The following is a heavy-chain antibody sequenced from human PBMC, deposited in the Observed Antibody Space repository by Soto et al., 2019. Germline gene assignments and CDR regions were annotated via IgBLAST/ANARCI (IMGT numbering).Heavy chain of an antibody. Sequence: SLRLSCAASGFTFSSYWMHWVRQAPGKGLVWVSRINSDGSSKSYADSVKGRFTISRDSSSQTLYLQMNSLRPDDTAMYYCARDGVSSTDYTWNYGTYFDYWGPGALVTVSS. D-gene: IGHD1-1*01. CDR2: INSDGSSK. V-gene: IGHV3-74*01. J-gene: IGHJ4*02. CDR3: ARDGVSSTDYTWNYGTYFDY. CDR1: GFTFSSYW.